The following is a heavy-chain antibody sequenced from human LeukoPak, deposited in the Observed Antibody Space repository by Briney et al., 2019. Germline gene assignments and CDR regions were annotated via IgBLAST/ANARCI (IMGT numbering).Heavy chain of an antibody. CDR3: ARAHCSSTSRTFDY. Sequence: SVKVSCKASGGTFSSYAISWVRQAPGQGLEWMGGIIPIFGTANYGQKFQGRVTITTDESTSTAYMELSSLRSEDTAVYYCARAHCSSTSRTFDYWGQGPLVTVSS. CDR1: GGTFSSYA. CDR2: IIPIFGTA. D-gene: IGHD2-2*01. J-gene: IGHJ4*02. V-gene: IGHV1-69*05.